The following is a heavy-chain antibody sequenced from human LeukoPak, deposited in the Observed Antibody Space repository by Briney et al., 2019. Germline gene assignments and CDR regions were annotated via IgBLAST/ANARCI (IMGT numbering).Heavy chain of an antibody. CDR2: INPNSGGT. D-gene: IGHD6-13*01. Sequence: ASVKVSCKASGYTFTGYYMHWVRQAPGQGLEWMGWINPNSGGTNYAQKFQGWVTMTRDTSISTAYMELSRLRSDDTAVYYCAREKAAADDYYGMDVWGQGTTVTVSS. J-gene: IGHJ6*02. V-gene: IGHV1-2*04. CDR3: AREKAAADDYYGMDV. CDR1: GYTFTGYY.